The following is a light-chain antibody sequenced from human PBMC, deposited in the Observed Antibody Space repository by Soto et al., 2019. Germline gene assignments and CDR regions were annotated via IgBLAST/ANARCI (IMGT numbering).Light chain of an antibody. CDR3: QQYNNWPAIT. V-gene: IGKV3D-15*01. Sequence: EIVLTQSPATLSVSPGERATLSCRASQSVSSNLAWYQQKPGQAPRLLIYGASTRATGIPARFSGSGSGTEFTLTISSLQSEDFTVYYCQQYNNWPAITFGQGKRLDIK. CDR2: GAS. J-gene: IGKJ5*01. CDR1: QSVSSN.